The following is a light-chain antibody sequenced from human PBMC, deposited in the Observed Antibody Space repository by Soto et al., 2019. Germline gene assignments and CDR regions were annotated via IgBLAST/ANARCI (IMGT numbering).Light chain of an antibody. J-gene: IGLJ2*01. Sequence: QYALTQPPSASGTPGQRVTISCSGSSFNIGSNYGYWYQQLPGTVPQLLIYRNSERPSGVPDRFSGSKSGTSASLAISGLRSEDEPDYYCAAWDDSLSGVVFGGGTKLPVL. CDR3: AAWDDSLSGVV. CDR2: RNS. CDR1: SFNIGSNY. V-gene: IGLV1-47*01.